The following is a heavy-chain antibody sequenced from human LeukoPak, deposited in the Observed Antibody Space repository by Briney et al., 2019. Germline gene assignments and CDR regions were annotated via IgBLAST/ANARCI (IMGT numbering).Heavy chain of an antibody. D-gene: IGHD6-13*01. J-gene: IGHJ4*02. V-gene: IGHV3-33*08. CDR3: ARDRRIAAPD. CDR1: GFKFGIYG. CDR2: MWDDGTNE. Sequence: GRSLRLSCAASGFKFGIYGMHWVRQAPGKGLEWVAVMWDDGTNENYVDSVKGRFTISRDNSRATLFLQMNSLRAEDTAVYYCARDRRIAAPDWGQGTLVTVSS.